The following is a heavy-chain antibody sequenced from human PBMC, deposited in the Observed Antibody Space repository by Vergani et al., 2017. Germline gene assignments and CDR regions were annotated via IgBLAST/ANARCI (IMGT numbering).Heavy chain of an antibody. J-gene: IGHJ3*02. D-gene: IGHD2-15*01. CDR1: GDSFRSNKW. CDR2: ISHSGST. CDR3: ARDPKSYCXGGSCFSVWGAFDI. V-gene: IGHV4-4*03. Sequence: QVQLQESGPGLVKPPGTLFLTCAVSGDSFRSNKWWTWVRQSPGKTLEWIGEISHSGSTNYNPSLKGRVTLSLDTSKNQFSLRLSSVTAADTAVYYCARDPKSYCXGGSCFSVWGAFDIWGRGTTVTVSS.